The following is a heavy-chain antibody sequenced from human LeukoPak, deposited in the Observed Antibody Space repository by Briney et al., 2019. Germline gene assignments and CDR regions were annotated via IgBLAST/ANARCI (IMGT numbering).Heavy chain of an antibody. V-gene: IGHV3-33*01. D-gene: IGHD3-22*01. J-gene: IGHJ4*02. CDR3: ARVRNNYDSSGFSAAEY. Sequence: GGSLRLSCVVSGISFSSHGMHWVRQAPGKGLEWVAVIWYDGTNKGYADSVKGRFTISRDNSKNTLFLQMTSLRAEDTAVYYCARVRNNYDSSGFSAAEYWGQGTLVTISS. CDR1: GISFSSHG. CDR2: IWYDGTNK.